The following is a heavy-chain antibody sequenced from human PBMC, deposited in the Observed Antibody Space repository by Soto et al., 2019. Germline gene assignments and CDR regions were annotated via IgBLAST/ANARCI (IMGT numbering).Heavy chain of an antibody. CDR1: GFTFSSAW. J-gene: IGHJ4*02. Sequence: PGGSLRLSCAASGFTFSSAWVNWVRQAPGKGLEWVGRIKSKTDGGTTDYAAPVKGRFTISRDDSKNTLYLQMNSLETEDTAMYYCTTDIDSSGYFSFDYWGQGT. CDR2: IKSKTDGGTT. CDR3: TTDIDSSGYFSFDY. D-gene: IGHD3-22*01. V-gene: IGHV3-15*07.